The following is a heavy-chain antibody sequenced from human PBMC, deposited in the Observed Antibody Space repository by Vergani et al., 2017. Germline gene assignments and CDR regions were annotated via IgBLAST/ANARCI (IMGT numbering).Heavy chain of an antibody. J-gene: IGHJ3*02. D-gene: IGHD4-17*01. CDR3: ARGIDYGDNSVYDAFDI. V-gene: IGHV3-21*01. CDR2: ISSSSSYI. CDR1: GFTFSSYS. Sequence: EVQLVESGGGLVKPGGSLRLSCAASGFTFSSYSMNWVRQAPGKGLEWVSSISSSSSYIYYADSVKGRFTISRDNAKNSLYLQMNSLRAEDTAVYYCARGIDYGDNSVYDAFDIWGQGIMVTVSS.